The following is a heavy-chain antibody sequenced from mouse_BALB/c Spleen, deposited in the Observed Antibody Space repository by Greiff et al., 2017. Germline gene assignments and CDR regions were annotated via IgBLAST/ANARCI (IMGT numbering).Heavy chain of an antibody. CDR1: GYSITSDYA. J-gene: IGHJ3*01. CDR3: ARGYYRSFAY. Sequence: EVQLVESGPGLVKPSQSLSLTCTVTGYSITSDYAWNWIRQFPGNKLEWMGYISYSGSTSYNPSLKSRISITRDTSKNQFFLQLNSVTTEDTATYYCARGYYRSFAYWGQGTLVTVSA. CDR2: ISYSGST. V-gene: IGHV3-2*02. D-gene: IGHD2-14*01.